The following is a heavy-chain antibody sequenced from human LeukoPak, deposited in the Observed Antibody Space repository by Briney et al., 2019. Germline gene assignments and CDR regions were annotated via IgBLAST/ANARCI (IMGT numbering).Heavy chain of an antibody. V-gene: IGHV4-61*02. J-gene: IGHJ4*02. CDR1: GGSISSGSYY. CDR3: ASTHSSGYSTFDY. D-gene: IGHD3-22*01. CDR2: IYTSGST. Sequence: SQTLSLTCTVSGGSISSGSYYWSWIWQPAGKGLEWIGRIYTSGSTNYNPSLKSRVTISVDTSKNQFSLKLSSVTAADTAVYYCASTHSSGYSTFDYWGQGTLVTVSS.